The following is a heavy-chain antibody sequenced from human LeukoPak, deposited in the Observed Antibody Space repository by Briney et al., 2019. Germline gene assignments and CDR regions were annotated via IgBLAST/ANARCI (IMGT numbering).Heavy chain of an antibody. J-gene: IGHJ4*01. CDR3: AKGSISSEAGSFYC. CDR2: ISGSGGST. V-gene: IGHV3-23*01. Sequence: GGSLRPACPVSGSTFSSYAIRWVRLPPGEGLGWVSAISGSGGSTYYADCVKGRLTISRDTSKNTLNLQMNSLRAEDTAVYSCAKGSISSEAGSFYCWGQGTLVTVS. CDR1: GSTFSSYA. D-gene: IGHD6-13*01.